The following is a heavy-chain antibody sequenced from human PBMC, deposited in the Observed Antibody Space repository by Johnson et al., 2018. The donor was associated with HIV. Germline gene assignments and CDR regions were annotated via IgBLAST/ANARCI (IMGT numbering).Heavy chain of an antibody. D-gene: IGHD3-22*01. Sequence: VQLVESGGGLIQPGGSLRLSCAASGFTVSSNYMSWVRQAPGKGLEWVSIIYSDGSTYYPGSVKGRFTISRDNAKNSLYLQMNSLRAEDTAVYYCAKLPGSGYYLDAFDIWGQGTMVTVSS. CDR1: GFTVSSNY. J-gene: IGHJ3*02. CDR3: AKLPGSGYYLDAFDI. CDR2: IYSDGST. V-gene: IGHV3-53*01.